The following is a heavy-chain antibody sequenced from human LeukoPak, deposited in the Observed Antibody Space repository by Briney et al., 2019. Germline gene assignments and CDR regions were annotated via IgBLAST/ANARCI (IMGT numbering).Heavy chain of an antibody. V-gene: IGHV3-23*01. D-gene: IGHD3-22*01. CDR1: GFTFSSYA. Sequence: PGGSLRLSCAASGFTFSSYAMSWVRQAPGKGLEWVSAISGSGGSTYYADSVKGRFTISRDNSKNTLYLQMNSLRDEDTAVYYCARERSRDYYDSSGYYYGYWGQGTRVTVSS. J-gene: IGHJ4*02. CDR2: ISGSGGST. CDR3: ARERSRDYYDSSGYYYGY.